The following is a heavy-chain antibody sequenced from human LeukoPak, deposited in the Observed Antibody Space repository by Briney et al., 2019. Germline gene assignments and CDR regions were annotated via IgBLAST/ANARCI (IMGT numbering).Heavy chain of an antibody. Sequence: GGSLRLSCAASGLTFSSYAMSWVRQAPGKGQEWVSAISGSGGSTYYADSAKGRFTISRDNSKNTLYLQMNSLRAEDTAVYYCAKDDGELTTNYFDYWGQGTLVTVSS. V-gene: IGHV3-23*01. J-gene: IGHJ4*02. CDR1: GLTFSSYA. CDR2: ISGSGGST. CDR3: AKDDGELTTNYFDY. D-gene: IGHD4-11*01.